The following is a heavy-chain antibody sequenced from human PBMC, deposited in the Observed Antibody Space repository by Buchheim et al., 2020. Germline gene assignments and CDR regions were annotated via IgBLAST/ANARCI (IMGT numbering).Heavy chain of an antibody. Sequence: EVQLVESGGGLVQPGRSLRLSCTASGFTFGDYAMSWFRQAPGKGLEWVGFFRRKAYGGTTEYAASVKGRFTISRDDSSSIAYLQMNSLKTEDTAVYYCARDRIPATGTNWFDPWGQGTL. V-gene: IGHV3-49*03. CDR3: ARDRIPATGTNWFDP. CDR2: FRRKAYGGTT. D-gene: IGHD6-13*01. CDR1: GFTFGDYA. J-gene: IGHJ5*02.